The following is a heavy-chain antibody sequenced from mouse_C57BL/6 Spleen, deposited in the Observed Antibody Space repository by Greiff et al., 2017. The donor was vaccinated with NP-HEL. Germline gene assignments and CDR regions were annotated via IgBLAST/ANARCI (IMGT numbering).Heavy chain of an antibody. Sequence: QVQLQQSGPELVKPGASVKISCKASGYAFSSSWMNWVKQRPGKGLEWIGRIYPGDGDTNYNGKFKGKATLTADKSSSTAYMQLSSLTSEDSAVYFCARDGNYGSSFSYWYFDVWGTGTTVTVSS. J-gene: IGHJ1*03. V-gene: IGHV1-82*01. D-gene: IGHD1-1*01. CDR3: ARDGNYGSSFSYWYFDV. CDR2: IYPGDGDT. CDR1: GYAFSSSW.